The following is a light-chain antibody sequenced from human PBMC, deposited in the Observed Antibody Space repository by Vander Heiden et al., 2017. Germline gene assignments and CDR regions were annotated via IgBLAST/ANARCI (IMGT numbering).Light chain of an antibody. Sequence: QSALTQPASVSGSPGQSIAISCTGTSSDVGAYNYVSWYQQHPGKAPKLMIYDVSNRPSGVSDRFSGSKSGYTASLTISGLQAEDEADYYCSSYTTSSTYVCGTGTKVTVL. J-gene: IGLJ1*01. CDR3: SSYTTSSTYV. CDR2: DVS. V-gene: IGLV2-14*03. CDR1: SSDVGAYNY.